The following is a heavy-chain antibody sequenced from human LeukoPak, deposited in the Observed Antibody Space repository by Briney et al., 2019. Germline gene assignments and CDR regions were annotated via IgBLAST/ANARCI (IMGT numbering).Heavy chain of an antibody. V-gene: IGHV3-30-3*01. J-gene: IGHJ4*02. CDR3: ARDNDYFDY. CDR2: ISYDGSNK. Sequence: QSGGSLRLSCAAFGFTFSSYAMHWVRQAPGKGLEWVAVISYDGSNKYYADSVKGRFTISRDNSKNTLYLQMNSLRAEDTAVYYCARDNDYFDYWGQGTLVTVSS. CDR1: GFTFSSYA.